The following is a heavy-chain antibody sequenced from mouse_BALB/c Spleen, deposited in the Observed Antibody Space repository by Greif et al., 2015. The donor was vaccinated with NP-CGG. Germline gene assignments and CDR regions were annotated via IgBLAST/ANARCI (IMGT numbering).Heavy chain of an antibody. J-gene: IGHJ4*01. D-gene: IGHD2-4*01. CDR2: IWAGGST. CDR1: GFSLTSYG. Sequence: VQLQQSGPGLVAPSQSLSITCTVSGFSLTSYGVHWARQPPGKGLEWLGVIWAGGSTNYNSALMSRLSISKDNSKSQVFFKMNSLQTDDTTMYYCARDSLYDYDKVMDYWGQGTSVTVSS. V-gene: IGHV2-9*02. CDR3: ARDSLYDYDKVMDY.